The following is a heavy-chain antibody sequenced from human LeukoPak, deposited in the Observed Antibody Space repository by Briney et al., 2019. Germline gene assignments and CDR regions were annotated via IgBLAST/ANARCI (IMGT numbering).Heavy chain of an antibody. CDR3: ARVEDGYNYYFDY. J-gene: IGHJ4*02. CDR1: GFTFSSYS. CDR2: IKQDGSEK. V-gene: IGHV3-7*01. Sequence: GGSLRLSCAASGFTFSSYSMNWVRQAPGKGLEWVANIKQDGSEKYYVDSVKGRFTISRDNAKNSLYLQMNSLRAEDAAVYYCARVEDGYNYYFDYWGQGTLVTVSS. D-gene: IGHD5-24*01.